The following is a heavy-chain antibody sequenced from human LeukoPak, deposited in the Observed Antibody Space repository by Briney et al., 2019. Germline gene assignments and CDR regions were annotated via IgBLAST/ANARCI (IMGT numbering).Heavy chain of an antibody. CDR1: GFTFSIDW. CDR2: IKQDGTEK. J-gene: IGHJ4*02. Sequence: HPGGSLRLSCAASGFTFSIDWMPWVRQAPGKGLEWVANIKQDGTEKYYVDSVKGRFTISRDNAKNSLYLQMNSLRVEDTAVYYCESSRYGGYWGQGTLVTVSS. D-gene: IGHD3-10*01. V-gene: IGHV3-7*01. CDR3: ESSRYGGY.